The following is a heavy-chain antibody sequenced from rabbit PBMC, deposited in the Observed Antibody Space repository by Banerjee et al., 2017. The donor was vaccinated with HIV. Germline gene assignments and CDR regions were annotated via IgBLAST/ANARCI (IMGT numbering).Heavy chain of an antibody. J-gene: IGHJ4*01. Sequence: QSLEESGGDLVKPGASLTLTCTASGFSFSSSYWICWVRQAPGKGLEWIACIYAGSSGRIYYASWAKGRFTISKTSSTTVTLQMTSLTAADTATYFCASGYDDYGDYLGNFNLWGPGTLVTVS. D-gene: IGHD2-1*01. CDR3: ASGYDDYGDYLGNFNL. V-gene: IGHV1S40*01. CDR1: GFSFSSSYW. CDR2: IYAGSSGRI.